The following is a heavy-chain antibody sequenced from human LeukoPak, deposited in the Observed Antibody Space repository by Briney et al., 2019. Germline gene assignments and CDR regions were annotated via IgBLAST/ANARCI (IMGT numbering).Heavy chain of an antibody. CDR2: INHSGST. V-gene: IGHV4-34*01. CDR3: ARHGVADRDYGGYSGRFDY. D-gene: IGHD4-23*01. Sequence: PSETLSLTCAVYGGSFSGYYWSWIRQPPGKGLEWIGEINHSGSTNYNPSLKSRVTISVDTSKNQFSLKLSSVTAADTAVYYCARHGVADRDYGGYSGRFDYWGQGTLVTVSS. CDR1: GGSFSGYY. J-gene: IGHJ4*02.